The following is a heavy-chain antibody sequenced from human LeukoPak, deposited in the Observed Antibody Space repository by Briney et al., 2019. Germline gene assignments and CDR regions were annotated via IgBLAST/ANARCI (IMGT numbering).Heavy chain of an antibody. CDR3: ARHQWHYYYYMGV. CDR1: GGSISSSSYY. Sequence: SETLSLTCTVSGGSISSSSYYWGWIRQPPGKGLEWVGSIYYSGDTYYNPSLKSRRVTISVDTSKNQFSLRLSSVTAADTAVYYCARHQWHYYYYMGVWGKGSTVTVSS. D-gene: IGHD6-19*01. J-gene: IGHJ6*03. V-gene: IGHV4-39*01. CDR2: IYYSGDT.